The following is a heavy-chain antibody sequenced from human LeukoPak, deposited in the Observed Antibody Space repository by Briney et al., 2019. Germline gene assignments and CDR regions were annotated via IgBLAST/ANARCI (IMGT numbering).Heavy chain of an antibody. Sequence: TSETLSLTCTVSGGSISGSTYYWGWIRQPPGKGLEWIGSIYYSGNTYNNPSLKSRVTISVDTSKNQFSLRLTSVTAADTAVYYCARHMGSRYYNSPYYFDYWGQGTLVTVSS. V-gene: IGHV4-39*01. CDR3: ARHMGSRYYNSPYYFDY. D-gene: IGHD1-14*01. CDR2: IYYSGNT. CDR1: GGSISGSTYY. J-gene: IGHJ4*02.